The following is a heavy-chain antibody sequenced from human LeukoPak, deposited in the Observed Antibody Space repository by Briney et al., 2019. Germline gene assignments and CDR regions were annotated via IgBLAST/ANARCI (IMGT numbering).Heavy chain of an antibody. J-gene: IGHJ6*01. V-gene: IGHV1-69*04. CDR1: GGTFSSYA. Sequence: ASVKVSCKASGGTFSSYAISWVRQAPGQGLEWMGRIIPILGIANYAQKFQGRVTITADKSTSTAYMELSSLRSEDTAVYYCARDNEGYCSGGSCFWGQLYYGMDVWGQGTAVTVSS. CDR3: ARDNEGYCSGGSCFWGQLYYGMDV. CDR2: IIPILGIA. D-gene: IGHD2-15*01.